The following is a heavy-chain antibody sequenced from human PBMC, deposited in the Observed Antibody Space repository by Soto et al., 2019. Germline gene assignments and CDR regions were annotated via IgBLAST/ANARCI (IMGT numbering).Heavy chain of an antibody. CDR2: IYYSGST. CDR3: ARYKSNYYYGMDV. CDR1: GGSISSSSYY. J-gene: IGHJ6*02. V-gene: IGHV4-39*07. D-gene: IGHD1-20*01. Sequence: PSETLSLTCTVSGGSISSSSYYWGWIRQPPGKGLEWIGYIYYSGSTNYNPSLKSRVTISVDTSKNQFSLKLSSVTAADTAVYYCARYKSNYYYGMDVWGQGTTVTVSS.